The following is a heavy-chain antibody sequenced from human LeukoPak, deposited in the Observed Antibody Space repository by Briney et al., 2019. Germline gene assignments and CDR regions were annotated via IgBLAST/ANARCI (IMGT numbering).Heavy chain of an antibody. CDR1: GFTFSSYK. CDR3: ARASSQWLVPY. J-gene: IGHJ4*02. D-gene: IGHD6-19*01. Sequence: GGSLRLSCAASGFTFSSYKMNWVRQAPGKGLEWVSSISSSSTYIYYADSVKGRFTISRDNAKNSLYLQMNSLRAEDTAVYYCARASSQWLVPYWGQGTLVTVSS. V-gene: IGHV3-21*01. CDR2: ISSSSTYI.